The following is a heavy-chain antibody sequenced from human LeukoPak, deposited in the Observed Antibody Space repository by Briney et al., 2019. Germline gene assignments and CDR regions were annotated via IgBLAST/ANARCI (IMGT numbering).Heavy chain of an antibody. D-gene: IGHD3-3*01. CDR2: IIPIFGTA. J-gene: IGHJ4*02. CDR1: GGTFSSYA. V-gene: IGHV1-69*13. Sequence: GASVKVSCKASGGTFSSYAISWVRQAPGQGLEWMGGIIPIFGTANYAQKFQGRVTITADESTSTAYMELSSLRSEDTAVYYCARDGDQYYDFWSGYQNWGQGTLVTVSS. CDR3: ARDGDQYYDFWSGYQN.